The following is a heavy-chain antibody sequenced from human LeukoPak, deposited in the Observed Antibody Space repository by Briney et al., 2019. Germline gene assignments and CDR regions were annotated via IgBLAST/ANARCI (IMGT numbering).Heavy chain of an antibody. CDR3: ARDYGGNQYYYYMDV. CDR1: GGSFSGFY. J-gene: IGHJ6*03. V-gene: IGHV4-34*01. D-gene: IGHD4-23*01. CDR2: INHSGST. Sequence: SETLSLTCAVYGGSFSGFYWSWIRQSPGKGLEWIGDINHSGSTNYNPSLKSRVTISVDTSKNQFSLKLSSVTAADTAVYYCARDYGGNQYYYYMDVWGKGTTVTISS.